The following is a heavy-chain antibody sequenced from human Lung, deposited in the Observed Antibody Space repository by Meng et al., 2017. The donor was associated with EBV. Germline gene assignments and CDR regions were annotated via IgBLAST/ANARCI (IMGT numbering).Heavy chain of an antibody. V-gene: IGHV4-39*01. CDR2: IYYSGST. J-gene: IGHJ4*02. D-gene: IGHD3-3*01. Sequence: QRERRGWAPGLVQPSETLSCPWSFFGGFIRSSSYYWGWIRQPPGKGLEWIGSIYYSGSTYYNPSLKSRVTISVDTSKNQFSLKLSSVTAADTAVYYCARRDFWSGYTFDYWGQGTLVTVSS. CDR3: ARRDFWSGYTFDY. CDR1: GGFIRSSSYY.